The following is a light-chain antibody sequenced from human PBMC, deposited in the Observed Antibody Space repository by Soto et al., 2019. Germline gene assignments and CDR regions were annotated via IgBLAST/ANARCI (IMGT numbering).Light chain of an antibody. V-gene: IGKV1-39*01. CDR1: QTINNN. CDR2: SSS. J-gene: IGKJ5*01. CDR3: QHTYITPIT. Sequence: DIEMTQSPSSLSASVGDRVTISCRTSQTINNNLNWYQQRPGKAPKLLIYSSSSLMSGVPPRFSGSGSETEFTLTISSLHPEDFATYFCQHTYITPITFGQGTRLDIK.